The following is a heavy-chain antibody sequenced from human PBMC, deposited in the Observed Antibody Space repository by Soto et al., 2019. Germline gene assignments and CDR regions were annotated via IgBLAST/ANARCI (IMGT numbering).Heavy chain of an antibody. J-gene: IGHJ4*02. CDR2: IIPIFGTA. Sequence: QVQLVQSGAEVKKPGSSVKVSCKASGGTFSSYAISWVRQAPGQGLEWMGGIIPIFGTANYAQQFQGRVTITADESTSTAYMELSSLRSEDTAVYYCARASPTWSSGYYSLGFDYWGQGTLVTVSS. CDR3: ARASPTWSSGYYSLGFDY. V-gene: IGHV1-69*01. D-gene: IGHD3-22*01. CDR1: GGTFSSYA.